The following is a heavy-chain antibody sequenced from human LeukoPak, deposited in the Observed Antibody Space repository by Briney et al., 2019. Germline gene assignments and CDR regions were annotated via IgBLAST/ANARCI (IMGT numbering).Heavy chain of an antibody. CDR1: GFTFSSYW. D-gene: IGHD2-2*01. J-gene: IGHJ4*02. CDR2: IKGDGSEK. V-gene: IGHV3-7*03. CDR3: AKDLFDCSSTSCYGPY. Sequence: GGSLRLSCAASGFTFSSYWMKWVRQAPGKGLEWVASIKGDGSEKYYVDSVRGRFTISRDNSKNSLYLQMNSLRTEDTALYYCAKDLFDCSSTSCYGPYWGQGTLVTVSS.